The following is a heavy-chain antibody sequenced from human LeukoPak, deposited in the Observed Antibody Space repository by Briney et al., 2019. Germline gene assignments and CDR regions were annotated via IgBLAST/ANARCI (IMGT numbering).Heavy chain of an antibody. Sequence: SETLSLTCTVSGGSISSYYWSWIRQPPGKGLEWIGSIYYSGSTYYNPSLKGRVTISVDTSKNQFSLKLSSVTAADTAVYYCARIVGATSGSFDYWGQGTLVTVSS. J-gene: IGHJ4*02. D-gene: IGHD1-26*01. V-gene: IGHV4-59*12. CDR2: IYYSGST. CDR1: GGSISSYY. CDR3: ARIVGATSGSFDY.